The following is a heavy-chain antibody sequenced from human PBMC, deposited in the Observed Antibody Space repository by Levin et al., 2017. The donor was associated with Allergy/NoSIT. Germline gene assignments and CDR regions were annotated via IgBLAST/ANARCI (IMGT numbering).Heavy chain of an antibody. CDR3: VRGGYHYYGLDV. CDR1: GFNFDIYE. V-gene: IGHV3-48*03. J-gene: IGHJ6*02. CDR2: ISASGGGSTI. Sequence: PGGSLRLSCAASGFNFDIYEMNWVRQAPGKGLEWLFYISASGGGSTIHTADSVKGRFSVSRDNVEKSVYLQMNSLRVEDTAVYYCVRGGYHYYGLDVWGPGTTVTVSS.